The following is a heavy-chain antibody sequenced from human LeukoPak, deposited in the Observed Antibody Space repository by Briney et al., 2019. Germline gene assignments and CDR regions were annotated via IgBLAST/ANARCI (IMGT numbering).Heavy chain of an antibody. CDR1: GASISNYY. D-gene: IGHD6-6*01. CDR2: FYNSGST. V-gene: IGHV4-4*07. CDR3: ARDDSSSFLALRY. Sequence: SETLSLTCSVSGASISNYYWSWIRQPAGKGLEFIGLFYNSGSTNCNPSLKSRVTMSLDTSKNQFSLRLISVTAADTAVYYCARDDSSSFLALRYWGQGTLVTVSS. J-gene: IGHJ4*02.